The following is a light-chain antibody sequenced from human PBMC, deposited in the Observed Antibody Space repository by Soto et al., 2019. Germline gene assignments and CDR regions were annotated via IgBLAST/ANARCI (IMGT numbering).Light chain of an antibody. CDR1: AGSVTSGHH. J-gene: IGLJ3*02. CDR2: DTN. V-gene: IGLV7-46*01. Sequence: QAVVTQEPSLTVSPGGTVTLTCGSSAGSVTSGHHPDWFQQKPGQAPRTLIYDTNNKQSWTPARFSGSLLGGKAALTLSGAQPEDEADYYCLLPHNGAEVFGGGTKLTVL. CDR3: LLPHNGAEV.